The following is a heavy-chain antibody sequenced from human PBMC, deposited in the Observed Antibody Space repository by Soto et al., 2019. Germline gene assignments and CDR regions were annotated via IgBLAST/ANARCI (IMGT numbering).Heavy chain of an antibody. CDR1: GGSISSGGYY. CDR2: IYYSGST. D-gene: IGHD3-10*01. V-gene: IGHV4-31*03. J-gene: IGHJ5*02. CDR3: ARAEVLLWFGELLYNNWFDP. Sequence: QVQLQESGPGLVKPSQTLSLTCTVSGGSISSGGYYWSWIRQHPGKGLEWIGYIYYSGSTYYNPSLKSRVTISVDTSKNQFSLKLSSVTAADTAVYYCARAEVLLWFGELLYNNWFDPWGQGTLVTVSS.